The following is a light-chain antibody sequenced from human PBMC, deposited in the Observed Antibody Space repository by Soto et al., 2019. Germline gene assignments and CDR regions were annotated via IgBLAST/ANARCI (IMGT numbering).Light chain of an antibody. CDR2: GAS. V-gene: IGKV3-20*01. J-gene: IGKJ1*01. CDR3: QQYGSSPWP. Sequence: EIVLTQSPGTLSLSPGERATLSCRASQSVSSSYLAWYQQKPGQAPRLLIYGASSRATGIPDRFSGSGSGTDFTLTISRLEPEDFAVYYCQQYGSSPWPFGQGTKFEIK. CDR1: QSVSSSY.